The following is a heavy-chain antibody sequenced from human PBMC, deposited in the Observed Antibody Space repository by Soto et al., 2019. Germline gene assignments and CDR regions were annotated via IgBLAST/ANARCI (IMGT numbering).Heavy chain of an antibody. CDR2: ISSSSTYI. V-gene: IGHV3-21*06. D-gene: IGHD6-13*01. Sequence: EVQLVESGGGLVKSGGSLRLSCVGSDYTFKSYNINWVRQAPGKGLEWVASISSSSTYISYAESVRGRFTLARDNAKSSVYLPMNNLRAEVTALYYCAKAHTSSSYRFYAMYVWGQGTTVTCSS. CDR3: AKAHTSSSYRFYAMYV. CDR1: DYTFKSYN. J-gene: IGHJ6*02.